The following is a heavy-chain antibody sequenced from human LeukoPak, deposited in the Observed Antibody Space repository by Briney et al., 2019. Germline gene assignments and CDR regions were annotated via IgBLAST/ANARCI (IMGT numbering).Heavy chain of an antibody. Sequence: PGGSLRLSCAASGFTFSSYGMHWVRQAPGKGLEWVSCISSSSTYIDYADSVKGRFTISRDNAKNSLYLQLNSLRAEDTAVYFCARDSGTYSSLYYFDYWGQGTLVTVSS. D-gene: IGHD6-13*01. J-gene: IGHJ4*02. CDR2: ISSSSTYI. V-gene: IGHV3-21*01. CDR1: GFTFSSYG. CDR3: ARDSGTYSSLYYFDY.